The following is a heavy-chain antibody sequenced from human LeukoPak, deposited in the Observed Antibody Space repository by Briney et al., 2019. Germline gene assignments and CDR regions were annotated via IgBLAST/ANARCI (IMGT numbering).Heavy chain of an antibody. V-gene: IGHV3-21*01. J-gene: IGHJ6*02. CDR3: ARGGYSSSWPYYYYGMDV. CDR2: ISSSSSYI. CDR1: GFTFSSYS. D-gene: IGHD6-13*01. Sequence: GGSLRLSCAASGFTFSSYSMNWVRQAPGKGLEWVSSISSSSSYIYYADSVKGRFTISRDNAKNSLYLQMNSLRAGDTAVYYCARGGYSSSWPYYYYGMDVWGQGTTVTVSS.